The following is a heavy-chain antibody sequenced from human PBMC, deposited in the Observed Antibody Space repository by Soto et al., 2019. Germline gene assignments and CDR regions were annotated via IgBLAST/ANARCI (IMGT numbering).Heavy chain of an antibody. CDR2: VHHSWGS. V-gene: IGHV4-59*08. Sequence: QVQLQESGPGLVKPSETLSLSCTVSGGSISSYYWSWFRQSPGKRMEWIGYVHHSWGSSYNPSLQSRVAISLHTSKSQFSLKGTSVTATDTAVYYCARQGFGPLHGLVDVWGQGTTVTVSS. CDR1: GGSISSYY. D-gene: IGHD3-10*01. CDR3: ARQGFGPLHGLVDV. J-gene: IGHJ6*02.